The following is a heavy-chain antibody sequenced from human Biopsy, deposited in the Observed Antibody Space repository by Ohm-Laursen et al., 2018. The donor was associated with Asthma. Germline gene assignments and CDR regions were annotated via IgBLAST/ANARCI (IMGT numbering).Heavy chain of an antibody. CDR3: ARGLDYSGRSGFDY. D-gene: IGHD3-10*01. J-gene: IGHJ4*02. Sequence: SLRLSCAASGFMFRSFGMHWVRQAPGKGLEWVAVISYDGNHKFYEDSVKGRFTISTDNSMNTLYLHMNSLRVEDTAVYYCARGLDYSGRSGFDYWGQGTLVTVSS. V-gene: IGHV3-30*03. CDR1: GFMFRSFG. CDR2: ISYDGNHK.